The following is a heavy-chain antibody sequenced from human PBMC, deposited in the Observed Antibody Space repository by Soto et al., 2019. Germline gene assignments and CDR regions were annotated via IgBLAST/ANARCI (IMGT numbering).Heavy chain of an antibody. V-gene: IGHV4-31*03. J-gene: IGHJ6*03. Sequence: SETLSLTCTVSGGSISSGGYYWSWIRQHPVKGLEWIGYIYYSGATYYNPSLKSRVTLSVDTSNNQFSLRLSSVTAADTAVYFCARQQYCGSSTCYDSLYYQYMDVWGKGTMVTVSS. CDR2: IYYSGAT. CDR3: ARQQYCGSSTCYDSLYYQYMDV. CDR1: GGSISSGGYY. D-gene: IGHD2-2*01.